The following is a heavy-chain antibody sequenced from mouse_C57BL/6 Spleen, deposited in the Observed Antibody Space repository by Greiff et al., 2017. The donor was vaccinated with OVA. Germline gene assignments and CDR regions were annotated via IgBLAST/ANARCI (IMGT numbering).Heavy chain of an antibody. J-gene: IGHJ1*03. CDR2: ISSGSSTI. CDR1: GFTFSDYG. V-gene: IGHV5-17*01. D-gene: IGHD2-3*01. CDR3: ARMGLLRGWYFDV. Sequence: EVKLMESGGGLVKPGGSLKLSCAASGFTFSDYGMHWVRQAPEKGLEWVAYISSGSSTIYYADTVKGRFTISRDNAKNTLFLQMTSLRSEDTAMYYCARMGLLRGWYFDVWGTGTTVTVSS.